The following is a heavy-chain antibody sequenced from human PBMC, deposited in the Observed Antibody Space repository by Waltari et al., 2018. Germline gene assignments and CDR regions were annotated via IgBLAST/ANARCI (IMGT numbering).Heavy chain of an antibody. J-gene: IGHJ4*02. V-gene: IGHV3-23*01. CDR2: IHGSGDTI. CDR1: GFSFGSYA. D-gene: IGHD1-26*01. Sequence: EVQLLESGGGLVQPGGSLRLCCAASGFSFGSYAMGWVRQAPGKGLEWVSTIHGSGDTINYADSVKGRFTISRDNSKNTLYLQMNSLRADDTAVYYCAKTGIVYYFDYWGQGALVTVSS. CDR3: AKTGIVYYFDY.